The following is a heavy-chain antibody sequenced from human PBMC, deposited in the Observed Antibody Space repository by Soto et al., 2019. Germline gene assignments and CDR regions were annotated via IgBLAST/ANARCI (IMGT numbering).Heavy chain of an antibody. CDR2: IYSNGKA. V-gene: IGHV4-4*07. Sequence: SETLSLTCTVSGGSLSNYNWDWVRQSAGKGLEWIGRIYSNGKAYYNPSLKSRVTMSLDTPNNQVSLKLNSVTAADTAVYYCARSSPSLSGRIGYFDYWGQGALVTSPQ. CDR3: ARSSPSLSGRIGYFDY. J-gene: IGHJ4*02. CDR1: GGSLSNYN.